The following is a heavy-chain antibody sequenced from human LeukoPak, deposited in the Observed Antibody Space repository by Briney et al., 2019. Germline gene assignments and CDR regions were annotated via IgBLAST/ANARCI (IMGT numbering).Heavy chain of an antibody. CDR2: ISAYNGNT. D-gene: IGHD1-26*01. J-gene: IGHJ3*02. Sequence: ASVKVSCKASGYTFTSYGISWVRQAPGQGLEWMGWISAYNGNTNYAQKLQGSVTMTTDTSTSTAYMELRSLRPDDTAVYYCARVGAADDAFDIWGQGTMVTVSS. V-gene: IGHV1-18*01. CDR1: GYTFTSYG. CDR3: ARVGAADDAFDI.